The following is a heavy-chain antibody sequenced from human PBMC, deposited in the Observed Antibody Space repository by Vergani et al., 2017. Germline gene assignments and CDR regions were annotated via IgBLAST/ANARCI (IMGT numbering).Heavy chain of an antibody. CDR1: GFTFSSYA. V-gene: IGHV3-30-3*01. CDR3: ARGHLGSSWYDILTGYDY. D-gene: IGHD3-9*01. J-gene: IGHJ4*02. CDR2: ISYDGSNK. Sequence: QVQLVESGGGVVQPGRSLRLSCAASGFTFSSYAMHWVRQAPGKGLEWVAVISYDGSNKYYADSVKGRFTISRDNSKNTLYLQMNSLRAEDTAVYYCARGHLGSSWYDILTGYDYWGQGTLVTVSS.